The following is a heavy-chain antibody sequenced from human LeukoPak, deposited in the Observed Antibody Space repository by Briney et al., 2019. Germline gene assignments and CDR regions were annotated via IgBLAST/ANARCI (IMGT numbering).Heavy chain of an antibody. Sequence: ASMKVSCKASGYTFTSYGISWVRQAPGQGLEWMGWISAYNGNTNYAQKLQGRVTMTTDTSTSTAYMELRSLRSDDTAVYYCATSRPPTAYGSGSHDYWGQGTLVTVSS. J-gene: IGHJ4*02. D-gene: IGHD3-10*01. CDR2: ISAYNGNT. CDR1: GYTFTSYG. CDR3: ATSRPPTAYGSGSHDY. V-gene: IGHV1-18*01.